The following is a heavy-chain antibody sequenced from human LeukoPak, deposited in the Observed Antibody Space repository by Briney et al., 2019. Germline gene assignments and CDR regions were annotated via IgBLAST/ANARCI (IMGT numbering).Heavy chain of an antibody. CDR2: ISGSGGSA. CDR3: AKDEYVLRYFDWLDRSSGFDY. Sequence: TGGSLRLSCAASGFTFSSYAMSWVRQAPGKGLEWVSAISGSGGSAYYADSVKGRFTISRDNSKNTLYLQMNSLRAEDTAVYYCAKDEYVLRYFDWLDRSSGFDYWGQGTLVTVSS. V-gene: IGHV3-23*01. CDR1: GFTFSSYA. D-gene: IGHD3-9*01. J-gene: IGHJ4*02.